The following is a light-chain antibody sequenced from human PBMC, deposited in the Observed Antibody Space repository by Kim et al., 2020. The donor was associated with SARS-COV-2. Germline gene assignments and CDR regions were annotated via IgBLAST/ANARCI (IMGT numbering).Light chain of an antibody. CDR1: QSSSSS. V-gene: IGKV3-11*01. CDR2: DAS. Sequence: PGESATLSSRASQSSSSSLAWYQQKPGQAPRLVIYDASNRATGIPARFSGSGSGTDFTLTISSLEPEDFAVYYCHQRNNPLTFGGGTKVDIK. CDR3: HQRNNPLT. J-gene: IGKJ4*01.